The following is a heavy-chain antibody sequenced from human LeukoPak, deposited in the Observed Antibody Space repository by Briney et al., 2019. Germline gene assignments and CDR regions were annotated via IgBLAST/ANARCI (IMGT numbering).Heavy chain of an antibody. D-gene: IGHD3-10*01. CDR2: ISAYNDNT. CDR1: GYNFISYG. Sequence: AASVKVSCKASGYNFISYGISWVRQAPGQGLEWMGWISAYNDNTNYAQKFQDRVTMTTDTSTSTAYVELRSLRSDDTAVYYCARDRGAVQHWYFDLWGRGTLVTVSS. J-gene: IGHJ2*01. CDR3: ARDRGAVQHWYFDL. V-gene: IGHV1-18*01.